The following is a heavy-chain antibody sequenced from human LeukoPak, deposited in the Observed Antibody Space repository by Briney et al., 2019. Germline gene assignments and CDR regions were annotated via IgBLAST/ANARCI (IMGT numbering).Heavy chain of an antibody. J-gene: IGHJ4*02. CDR2: INPNSGGT. CDR1: GYTFTGYY. CDR3: ARGDYYDSSGYYSYFDN. V-gene: IGHV1-2*02. D-gene: IGHD3-22*01. Sequence: ASVKVSCKASGYTFTGYYMHWVRQAPGQGLEWMGWINPNSGGTNYAQKFQGRVTMTRDTSISTAYMELSRLRSDDTAVYYCARGDYYDSSGYYSYFDNWGQGTLVTVSS.